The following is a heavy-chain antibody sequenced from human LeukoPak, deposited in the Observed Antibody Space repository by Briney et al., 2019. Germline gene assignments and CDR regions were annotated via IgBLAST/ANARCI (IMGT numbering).Heavy chain of an antibody. CDR2: INTHSGNP. J-gene: IGHJ4*02. D-gene: IGHD4-23*01. V-gene: IGHV7-4-1*02. CDR3: ATRDEDYGGSLGGFDY. Sequence: APVKVSCKASGYSFNSQGMNWVRQVPGQGLEWMGWINTHSGNPTYAQGFTGRFVFSLDASVSTAYLQISSLKAEDTAVYYCATRDEDYGGSLGGFDYWGQGTLVTVSS. CDR1: GYSFNSQG.